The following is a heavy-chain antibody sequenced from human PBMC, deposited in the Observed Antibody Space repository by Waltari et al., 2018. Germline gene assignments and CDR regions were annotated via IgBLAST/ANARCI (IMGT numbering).Heavy chain of an antibody. Sequence: QVQLVQSGAEVKKPVDAVKVSCKASGYTFPSSDINWVRTATGQGLEWMGWMNPNSGNTGYAQKFQGRVTITRNTSISTAYMELSSLRSEDTAVYYCARDGSSPGGGWFDPWGQGTLVTVSS. V-gene: IGHV1-8*03. CDR2: MNPNSGNT. CDR1: GYTFPSSD. CDR3: ARDGSSPGGGWFDP. D-gene: IGHD6-6*01. J-gene: IGHJ5*02.